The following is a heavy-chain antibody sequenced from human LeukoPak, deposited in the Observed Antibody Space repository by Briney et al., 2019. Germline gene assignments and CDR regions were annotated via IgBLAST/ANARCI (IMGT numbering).Heavy chain of an antibody. D-gene: IGHD6-19*01. CDR1: GFTFTSYS. V-gene: IGHV3-21*01. J-gene: IGHJ4*02. Sequence: GGSLRLSCAASGFTFTSYSMNWVRQAPGKGLEWVSSISSSSSYIYYADSVKGRFTISRDNAKNSLYLQMNSLRAEDTAVYYCARDKEAVAGTLDYWGQGTLVTVSS. CDR3: ARDKEAVAGTLDY. CDR2: ISSSSSYI.